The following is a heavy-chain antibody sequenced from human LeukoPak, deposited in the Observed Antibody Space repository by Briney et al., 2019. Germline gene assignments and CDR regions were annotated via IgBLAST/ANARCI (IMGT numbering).Heavy chain of an antibody. CDR1: GFTFSSYA. CDR3: ARGGSSSWFAWFDP. CDR2: ISSNGGST. D-gene: IGHD6-13*01. Sequence: GGSLRLSCAASGFTFSSYAMHWVRQAPGKGLEYVSAISSNGGSTYYANSVKGRFTISRDNSKNTLYLQMGSLRAEDMAVYYCARGGSSSWFAWFDPWGQGTLVTVSS. J-gene: IGHJ5*02. V-gene: IGHV3-64*01.